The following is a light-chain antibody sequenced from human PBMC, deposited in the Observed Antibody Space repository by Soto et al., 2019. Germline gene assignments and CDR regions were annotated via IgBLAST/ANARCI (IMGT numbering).Light chain of an antibody. J-gene: IGKJ4*01. CDR1: KGISSY. Sequence: IQVTQSPTFLSASVGDRVTINCRASKGISSYVAWYQQKPGKAPKLLIYAASTLQSGVPSRFSGSGSGTEFTLTISSLQPEDFATYYCQQLNSYPRTFGGGTKVDIK. CDR2: AAS. V-gene: IGKV1-9*01. CDR3: QQLNSYPRT.